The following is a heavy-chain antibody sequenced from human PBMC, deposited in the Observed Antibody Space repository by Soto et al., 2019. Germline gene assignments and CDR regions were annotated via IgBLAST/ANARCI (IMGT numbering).Heavy chain of an antibody. CDR2: ISYDGSNK. Sequence: QVQLVESGGGVVQPGRSLRLSCAASGFTFSSYGMHWVRQAPGKGLEWVAVISYDGSNKYYADSVKGRFTISRDNSKTTLYLQMNSLRAEDTAVYYCAKARRTDTMIGPFDYWGQGTLVTVSS. J-gene: IGHJ4*02. CDR3: AKARRTDTMIGPFDY. D-gene: IGHD3-22*01. CDR1: GFTFSSYG. V-gene: IGHV3-30*18.